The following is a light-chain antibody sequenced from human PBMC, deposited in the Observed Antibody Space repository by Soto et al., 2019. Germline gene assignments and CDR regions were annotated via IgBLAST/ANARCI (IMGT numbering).Light chain of an antibody. J-gene: IGKJ4*01. CDR3: QQRNNWPLT. Sequence: IVGTRVPSTWRLSPGVSSPLSWMAIQTVSSSYLAWYQQKPGQAPRLLIFAASSRDTGIPARFSGSGSGTDFTLTISSLQPEDFAVYYCQQRNNWPLTFGGGTKVDIK. CDR1: QTVSSSY. CDR2: AAS. V-gene: IGKV3D-20*02.